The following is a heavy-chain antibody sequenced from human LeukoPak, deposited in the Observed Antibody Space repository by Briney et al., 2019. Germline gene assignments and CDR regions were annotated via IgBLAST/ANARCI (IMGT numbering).Heavy chain of an antibody. CDR1: GGSISSSSYY. D-gene: IGHD6-19*01. Sequence: SETLSLTCTVSGGSISSSSYYWGWIRQPPGKGLEWIGSIYYSGSTYYNPSLKSRVTISVDTSKNQFSLKLSSVTAADTAVYYCARGGPYSSGWYWFDPWGQGTLVTVSS. J-gene: IGHJ5*02. V-gene: IGHV4-39*07. CDR2: IYYSGST. CDR3: ARGGPYSSGWYWFDP.